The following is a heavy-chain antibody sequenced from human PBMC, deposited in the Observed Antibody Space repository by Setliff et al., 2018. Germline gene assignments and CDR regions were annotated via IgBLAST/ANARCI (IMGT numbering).Heavy chain of an antibody. CDR2: INPSGGST. CDR1: GYTFTSYY. CDR3: ARDPTTYYDILTGSSPRRYGMDV. J-gene: IGHJ6*02. D-gene: IGHD3-9*01. V-gene: IGHV1-46*01. Sequence: ASVKVSCKASGYTFTSYYMHWVRQAPGQGLEWMGIINPSGGSTSYAQKFQGRVTMTRDTSTSTVYMELSSLRSEDTAVYYCARDPTTYYDILTGSSPRRYGMDVWGQGTTVTVSS.